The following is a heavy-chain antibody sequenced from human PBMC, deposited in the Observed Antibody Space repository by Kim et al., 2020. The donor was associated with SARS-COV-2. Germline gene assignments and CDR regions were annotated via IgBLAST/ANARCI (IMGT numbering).Heavy chain of an antibody. CDR3: ASSFSYDSSGYYYGFDY. V-gene: IGHV4-31*03. J-gene: IGHJ4*02. CDR2: IYYSGST. Sequence: SETLSLTCTVSGGSISSGGYYWSWIRQHPGKGLEWIGYIYYSGSTYYNPSLKSRVTISVDTSKNQFSLKLSSVTAADTAVYYCASSFSYDSSGYYYGFDYWGQGTLVTVSS. CDR1: GGSISSGGYY. D-gene: IGHD3-22*01.